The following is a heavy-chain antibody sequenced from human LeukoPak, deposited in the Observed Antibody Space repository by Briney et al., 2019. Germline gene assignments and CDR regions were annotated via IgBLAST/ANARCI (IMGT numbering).Heavy chain of an antibody. D-gene: IGHD3-3*01. Sequence: SETLSLTCTVSGGSISSYYWSWIRQPPGKGLEWIGYIYYSGSTNYNPSLKSRVTISVETSKNQFSLKLSSVTAADTAVYYCARRTYYDFWSGYSGGWFDPWGQGTLVTVSS. CDR2: IYYSGST. V-gene: IGHV4-59*08. CDR3: ARRTYYDFWSGYSGGWFDP. J-gene: IGHJ5*02. CDR1: GGSISSYY.